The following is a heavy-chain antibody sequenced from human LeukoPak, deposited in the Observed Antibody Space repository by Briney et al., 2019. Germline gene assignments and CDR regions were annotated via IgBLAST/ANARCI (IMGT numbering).Heavy chain of an antibody. J-gene: IGHJ3*02. Sequence: ASVKVSCKASGYTFTSYYMHWVRQAPGQGLEWMGIINPSGGSTSYAQKFQGRVTITRDTSTSTVYMELSSLRSEDTAVYYCLAVAGTSRRRATAGAFDIWGQGTMVTVSS. CDR1: GYTFTSYY. CDR2: INPSGGST. V-gene: IGHV1-46*01. CDR3: LAVAGTSRRRATAGAFDI. D-gene: IGHD6-19*01.